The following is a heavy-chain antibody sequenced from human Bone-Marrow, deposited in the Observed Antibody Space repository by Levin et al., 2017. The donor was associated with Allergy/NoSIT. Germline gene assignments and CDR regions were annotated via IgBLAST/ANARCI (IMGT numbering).Heavy chain of an antibody. CDR1: GGSFYTSY. Sequence: SETLSLTCGVYGGSFYTSYWSWVRQPPGKGLEWIGEINHSGTTKYNPSLKSRVTISVDTSENHISLRLSSVTAADTAVYYCAGAFASAGTDSIYFYYYGVDVWGQGTTVTVSS. V-gene: IGHV4-34*01. D-gene: IGHD6-13*01. CDR2: INHSGTT. CDR3: AGAFASAGTDSIYFYYYGVDV. J-gene: IGHJ6*02.